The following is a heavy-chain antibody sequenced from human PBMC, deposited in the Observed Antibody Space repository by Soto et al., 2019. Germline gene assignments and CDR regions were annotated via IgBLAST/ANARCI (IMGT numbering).Heavy chain of an antibody. CDR2: IIPIFGTA. CDR1: GGTFSSYA. V-gene: IGHV1-69*13. J-gene: IGHJ4*02. D-gene: IGHD3-3*02. Sequence: VKVSCKASGGTFSSYAISWVRQAPGQGLEWMGGIIPIFGTANYAQKFQGRVTITADESTSTAYMELSSLRSEDTAVYYCARIPIFGVVRYYFDYWGQGTLVTVSS. CDR3: ARIPIFGVVRYYFDY.